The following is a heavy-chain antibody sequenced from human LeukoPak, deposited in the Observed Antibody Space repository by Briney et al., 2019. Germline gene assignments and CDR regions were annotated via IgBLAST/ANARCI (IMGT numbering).Heavy chain of an antibody. J-gene: IGHJ4*02. CDR3: ARGDSGWSRYFDY. CDR1: EYTFTGHY. CDR2: INPNSGGT. D-gene: IGHD6-19*01. Sequence: ASVKVSCKAFEYTFTGHYLHWVRQAPGQGLEWMGWINPNSGGTSYAQKFQGRVTVTRDTSMSTAYMEVRRLKSDDTAVYYCARGDSGWSRYFDYWGQGTLVTVSS. V-gene: IGHV1-2*02.